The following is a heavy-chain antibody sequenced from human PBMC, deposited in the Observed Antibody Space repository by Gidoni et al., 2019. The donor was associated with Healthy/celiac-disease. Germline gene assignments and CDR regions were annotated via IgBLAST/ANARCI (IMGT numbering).Heavy chain of an antibody. CDR2: MNPNRGKT. D-gene: IGHD6-19*01. Sequence: QVQLVQSGAEVKKPGASVKVSCKASGYTFTSYDINWVRQATGQGLEWMGWMNPNRGKTGYAKKLQGRVTMTRNTSISTAYMELSSLRSEDTAVYYCARGQGSSGGFDPWGQGTLVTVSS. J-gene: IGHJ5*02. CDR1: GYTFTSYD. V-gene: IGHV1-8*01. CDR3: ARGQGSSGGFDP.